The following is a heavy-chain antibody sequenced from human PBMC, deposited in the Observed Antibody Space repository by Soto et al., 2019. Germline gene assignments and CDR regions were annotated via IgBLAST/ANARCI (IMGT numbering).Heavy chain of an antibody. Sequence: ASVKVSCKASGYTFISYGISWVRQAPGQGLEWMGWISAYNGNTNYAQKLQGRVTMTTDTSTSTAYMELRSLRSDDTAVYYCARDGYYDSSGYYYVGDYWGQGTLVTSPQ. D-gene: IGHD3-22*01. CDR1: GYTFISYG. CDR2: ISAYNGNT. V-gene: IGHV1-18*01. J-gene: IGHJ4*02. CDR3: ARDGYYDSSGYYYVGDY.